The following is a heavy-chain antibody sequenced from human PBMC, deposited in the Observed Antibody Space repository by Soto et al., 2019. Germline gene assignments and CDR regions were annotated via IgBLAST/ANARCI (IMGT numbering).Heavy chain of an antibody. CDR3: ARGVSEGVDY. CDR1: GYSFTSLD. J-gene: IGHJ4*02. CDR2: MQPSTGRT. D-gene: IGHD1-26*01. Sequence: ASVKVSCKASGYSFTSLDINWVRQTAGQGLEWMGWMQPSTGRTGYAQKFQGRVTMTRDTSINTAYMELTTLTSDDTAFYYCARGVSEGVDYWGQGTLVTVSS. V-gene: IGHV1-8*01.